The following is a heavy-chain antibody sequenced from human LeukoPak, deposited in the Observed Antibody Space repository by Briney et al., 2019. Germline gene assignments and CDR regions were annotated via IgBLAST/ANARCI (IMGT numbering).Heavy chain of an antibody. CDR2: ISAYNGNT. J-gene: IGHJ4*02. CDR3: ARALVDGYKELGY. V-gene: IGHV1-18*01. CDR1: GYTFTTYG. Sequence: APVKVSCKASGYTFTTYGITWVRQAPGQGLEWMGWISAYNGNTNYAQKLQGRVTMTTDTSTSTAYMELRSLRSDDTAVHYCARALVDGYKELGYWGQGTLVTVSS. D-gene: IGHD5-24*01.